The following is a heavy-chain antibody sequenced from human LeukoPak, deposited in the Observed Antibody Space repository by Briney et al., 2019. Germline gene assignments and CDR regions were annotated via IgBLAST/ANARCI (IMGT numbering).Heavy chain of an antibody. D-gene: IGHD5-24*01. CDR3: ARDYKYAFDN. V-gene: IGHV3-48*04. J-gene: IGHJ4*02. CDR1: VFTSSDYS. Sequence: GGCLRLSRAASVFTSSDYSMNCVPDAPGRGLGCVSYIGIDRGNTNYAESAKGRFTLSGDNAKNSLYIHMSSVRVQDTRVSFCARDYKYAFDNWGQGTLVTVSS. CDR2: IGIDRGNT.